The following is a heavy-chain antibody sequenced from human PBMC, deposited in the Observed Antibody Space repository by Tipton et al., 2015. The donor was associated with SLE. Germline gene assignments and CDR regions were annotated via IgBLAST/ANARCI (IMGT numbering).Heavy chain of an antibody. Sequence: QLVQSGAEVKKPGASVKVSCKASGDTFTNFGLSWVRQAPGQGLEWVAVTHIGGRTRYADSVRGRFTLSRDDSKNTIYLDMNNLRPEDTAVYYCAKPAGSFDYWGQGTLVTVSS. CDR1: GDTFTNFG. CDR3: AKPAGSFDY. D-gene: IGHD1-14*01. J-gene: IGHJ4*02. CDR2: VTHIGGRT. V-gene: IGHV1-18*01.